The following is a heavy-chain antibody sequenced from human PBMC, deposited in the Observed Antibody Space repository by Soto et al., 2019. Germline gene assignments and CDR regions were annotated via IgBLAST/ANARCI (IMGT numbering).Heavy chain of an antibody. D-gene: IGHD2-2*01. CDR2: IRSKAYGGTT. V-gene: IGHV3-49*04. J-gene: IGHJ4*02. Sequence: GGSLRLSCTASGFTFGDYAMSWVRQAPGKGLEWVGFIRSKAYGGTTEYAASVKGRFTISRDDSKSIAYLQMNSLKTEDTAVYYCTRAQGIEDIVVVPAALYFDYWGQGTLVTVSS. CDR1: GFTFGDYA. CDR3: TRAQGIEDIVVVPAALYFDY.